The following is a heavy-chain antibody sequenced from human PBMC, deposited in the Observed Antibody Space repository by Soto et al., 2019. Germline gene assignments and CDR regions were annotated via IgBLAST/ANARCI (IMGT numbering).Heavy chain of an antibody. CDR1: GFTFDDYA. V-gene: IGHV3-9*01. D-gene: IGHD6-6*01. CDR3: AKDRKSSSEYYYGMDV. Sequence: EVQLVESGGGLVQPGRSLRLSCAASGFTFDDYAMHWVRQAPGKGLEWVSGISWNSGSIGYAESVKGRFTISRDNAKNSLYLQMNSLRAEDTALYYCAKDRKSSSEYYYGMDVWGQGTTVTVSS. J-gene: IGHJ6*02. CDR2: ISWNSGSI.